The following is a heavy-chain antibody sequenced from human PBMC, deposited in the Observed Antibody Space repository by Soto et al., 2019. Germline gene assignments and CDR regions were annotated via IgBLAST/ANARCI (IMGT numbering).Heavy chain of an antibody. CDR1: GFTLSGSA. D-gene: IGHD5-18*01. CDR3: TSNLNLDTGLHY. CDR2: IQIKANNYAT. V-gene: IGHV3-73*02. J-gene: IGHJ4*02. Sequence: EVQLVESGGGLVHPGGSLKLSCAASGFTLSGSAMHWVRQASGKGLEWVGRIQIKANNYATAYAASVKGRFTISRDDSKNTAYLQMNSLKTEDAAVYYCTSNLNLDTGLHYWGQGTLVTVSS.